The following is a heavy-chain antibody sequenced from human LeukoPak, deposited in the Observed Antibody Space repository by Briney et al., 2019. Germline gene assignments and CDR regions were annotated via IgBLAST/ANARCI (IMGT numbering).Heavy chain of an antibody. CDR2: ISYDEDNK. D-gene: IGHD2-2*01. J-gene: IGHJ4*02. CDR3: TKDRRTSWAIDY. V-gene: IGHV3-30*18. Sequence: GGSLRLSCAASGFTFSSNAMHWVRQAPGKGLEWLAVISYDEDNKYHADSVKGRFTISRDNSKSTLYLQMNDLRTEDTAVYFCTKDRRTSWAIDYWGQGTLVTVSS. CDR1: GFTFSSNA.